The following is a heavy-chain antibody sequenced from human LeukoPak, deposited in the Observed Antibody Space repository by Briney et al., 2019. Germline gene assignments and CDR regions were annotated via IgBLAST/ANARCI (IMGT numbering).Heavy chain of an antibody. CDR1: GYTFTGYY. Sequence: ASVKVSCKASGYTFTGYYMHWLRQAPGQGLEWMGWINPNSGGTNYAQKFQGRVTMTRDTSISTAYMELSRLRSDDTAVYYCARLDRGSTSLIYGMDVWGQGTTVTVSS. CDR3: ARLDRGSTSLIYGMDV. V-gene: IGHV1-2*02. J-gene: IGHJ6*02. CDR2: INPNSGGT. D-gene: IGHD2-2*01.